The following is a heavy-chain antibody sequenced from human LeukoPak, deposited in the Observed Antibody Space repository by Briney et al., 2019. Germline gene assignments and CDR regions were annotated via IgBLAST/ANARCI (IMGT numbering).Heavy chain of an antibody. D-gene: IGHD6-19*01. V-gene: IGHV3-23*01. CDR1: GFTFSSYG. J-gene: IGHJ4*02. Sequence: PGGTLRLSCAASGFTFSSYGMSWVRQAPGKGLEWVSAISGSGGSTYYADSVKGRFTISRDNSKNTLYLQMNSLRAEDTAVYYCAKGRLVPRGHFDYWGQGTLVTVSS. CDR2: ISGSGGST. CDR3: AKGRLVPRGHFDY.